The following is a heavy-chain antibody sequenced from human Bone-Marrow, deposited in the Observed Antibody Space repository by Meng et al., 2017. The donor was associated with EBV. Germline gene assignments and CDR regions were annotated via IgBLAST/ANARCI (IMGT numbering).Heavy chain of an antibody. Sequence: PQGAAELFQPSDTLSLTPPVHGGCLSGYYWSWIRQPPGKRLEWIEEINHSGSTNYNPSLKRRDNISVDTSKNHFTLKLSSVTAADTAVYYCARGPLKWEPRGEDYWGQGTLVTVSS. CDR2: INHSGST. D-gene: IGHD1-26*01. CDR3: ARGPLKWEPRGEDY. V-gene: IGHV4-34*01. J-gene: IGHJ4*02. CDR1: GGCLSGYY.